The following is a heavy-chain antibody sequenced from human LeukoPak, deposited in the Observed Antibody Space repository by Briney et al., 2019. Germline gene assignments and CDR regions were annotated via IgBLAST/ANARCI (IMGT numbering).Heavy chain of an antibody. Sequence: ASVKVSCKASGYTFTGYYMHWVRQAPGQGLEWMAIINPSGGSTTYAREFQGRVTLTRDMPTSIVYMELSSLRSDDTAMYYCARERRETGTSYFDYWGQGTLVTVSS. CDR1: GYTFTGYY. V-gene: IGHV1-46*01. J-gene: IGHJ4*02. CDR2: INPSGGST. D-gene: IGHD1-7*01. CDR3: ARERRETGTSYFDY.